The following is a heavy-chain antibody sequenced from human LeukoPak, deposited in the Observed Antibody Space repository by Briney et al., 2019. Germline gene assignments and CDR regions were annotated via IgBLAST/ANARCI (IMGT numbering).Heavy chain of an antibody. V-gene: IGHV3-7*01. CDR3: ARDLGIDRFDQ. J-gene: IGHJ4*02. CDR1: GFIFSGYW. CDR2: IKQDGSEK. D-gene: IGHD7-27*01. Sequence: GGSLRLSCAASGFIFSGYWMSWVRQAPGEGLEWVANIKQDGSEKYYVDSVRGRFTISRDNAKNSLYLQMNSLRAEDTAVYYCARDLGIDRFDQWGQGTLVTVST.